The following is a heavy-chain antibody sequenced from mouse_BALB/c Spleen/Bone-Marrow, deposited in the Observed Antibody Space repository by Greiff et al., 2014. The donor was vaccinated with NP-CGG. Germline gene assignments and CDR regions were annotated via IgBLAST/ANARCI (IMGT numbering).Heavy chain of an antibody. CDR1: GHSFTGYN. J-gene: IGHJ3*01. Sequence: EVQLQQSGPELEKPGASVKISCKASGHSFTGYNMNWVKQSHGKSLEWIGNIDPYYGTTTFNQKFKDKATLTVDKSSSTAYMQLKSLTSEDSAVYYCTRSRAYFRDWSAYWGQGTLVTVSA. CDR2: IDPYYGTT. D-gene: IGHD2-14*01. V-gene: IGHV1-39*01. CDR3: TRSRAYFRDWSAY.